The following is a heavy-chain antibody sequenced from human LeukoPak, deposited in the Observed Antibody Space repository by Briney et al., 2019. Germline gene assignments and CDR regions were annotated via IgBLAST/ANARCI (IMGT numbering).Heavy chain of an antibody. CDR1: GYTFTSYG. V-gene: IGHV1-18*01. Sequence: GASVKVSCKASGYTFTSYGISWVRQAPGQGLEWMGWISAYNGNTNYAQKLQGRVTMTTDTSTSTAYMELRSLRSDDTAVYYCARGAAGDYGPKLDYYYYYMDVWGKGTTVTVSS. D-gene: IGHD4-17*01. CDR2: ISAYNGNT. CDR3: ARGAAGDYGPKLDYYYYYMDV. J-gene: IGHJ6*03.